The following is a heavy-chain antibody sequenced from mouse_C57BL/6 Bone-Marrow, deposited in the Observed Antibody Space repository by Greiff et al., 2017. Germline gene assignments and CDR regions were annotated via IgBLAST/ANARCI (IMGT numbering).Heavy chain of an antibody. Sequence: QVQLQRSVPNLVRRGTSATVSCKACAYAFTNYLIEWVKLRPGQGLAWIGVSNPGRGGPTYYKKCKGMATLTADKSASTAYMQLSSLTSEDSAVYFCARMVKGHWGPG. CDR2: SNPGRGGP. CDR1: AYAFTNYL. V-gene: IGHV1-54*01. D-gene: IGHD2-2*01. J-gene: IGHJ2*01. CDR3: ARMVKGH.